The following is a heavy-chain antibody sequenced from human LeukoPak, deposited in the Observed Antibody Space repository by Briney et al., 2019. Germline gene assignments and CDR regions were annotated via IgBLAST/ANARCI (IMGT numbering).Heavy chain of an antibody. CDR2: ISASGRST. CDR3: ARDGDDSGHDY. J-gene: IGHJ4*02. D-gene: IGHD3-22*01. CDR1: GFTFSNYA. Sequence: GGSLRLSCAASGFTFSNYAMTWVRQAPGKGLEWVSTISASGRSTYYADSVKGRFTISRDNSKNTLYLQMNSLRAEDTAVYYCARDGDDSGHDYWGQGTLVTVSS. V-gene: IGHV3-23*01.